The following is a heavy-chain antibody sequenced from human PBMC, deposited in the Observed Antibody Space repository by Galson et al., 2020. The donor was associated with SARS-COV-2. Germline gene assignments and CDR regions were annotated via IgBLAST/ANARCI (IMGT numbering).Heavy chain of an antibody. CDR3: SRGLTSSWPFSDF. Sequence: GESLKISCAASGFTFSSYGMHWVRQAPGKGLEWVAVIWYDGSNKYYADSVKGRFTISRDNSKNTLYLQMNSLRAEDTAVYYCSRGLTSSWPFSDFWGQGALVTVSS. J-gene: IGHJ4*02. V-gene: IGHV3-33*01. D-gene: IGHD6-13*01. CDR2: IWYDGSNK. CDR1: GFTFSSYG.